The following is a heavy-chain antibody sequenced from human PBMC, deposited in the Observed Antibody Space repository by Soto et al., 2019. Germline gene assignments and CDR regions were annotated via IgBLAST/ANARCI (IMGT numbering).Heavy chain of an antibody. V-gene: IGHV4-59*08. CDR2: IFYSGNT. J-gene: IGHJ4*02. Sequence: QVQLQESGPGLVKPSETPSLTCSVSGGSINSYYWSWIRQSPGKGLEWIGYIFYSGNTNYNPSLNSRVTLSVDTSKNQFSLKLTSVTAADTAVYYCARHAPGGPFDSWGQGTLVTVSS. CDR1: GGSINSYY. CDR3: ARHAPGGPFDS.